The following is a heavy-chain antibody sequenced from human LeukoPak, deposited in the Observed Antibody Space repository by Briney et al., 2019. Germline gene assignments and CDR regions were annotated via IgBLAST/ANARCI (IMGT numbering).Heavy chain of an antibody. D-gene: IGHD2-2*01. CDR1: GGSISSGSYY. Sequence: SETLSLTCTVSGGSISSGSYYWSWIRQPAGKGLEWIGRIYTSGSTNYNPSLKSRVTISVDKSKNQFSLKLSSVTAADTAVYYCARSAVVPAAIADYWGQGTLVTVSS. V-gene: IGHV4-61*02. J-gene: IGHJ4*02. CDR2: IYTSGST. CDR3: ARSAVVPAAIADY.